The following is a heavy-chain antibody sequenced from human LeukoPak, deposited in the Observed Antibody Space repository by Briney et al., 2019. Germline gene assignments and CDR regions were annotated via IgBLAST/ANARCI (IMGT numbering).Heavy chain of an antibody. D-gene: IGHD2-2*01. J-gene: IGHJ4*02. CDR1: GFTVSSNY. Sequence: GGSLRLSCAASGFTVSSNYMSWVRQVPGKGLEWVSVIYSGGSTYYADSVKGRFTISRDNSKNTLYLQMNSLRAEDTAVYYCAIITVCSSTSCGDYWGQGTLVTVSS. CDR2: IYSGGST. CDR3: AIITVCSSTSCGDY. V-gene: IGHV3-53*01.